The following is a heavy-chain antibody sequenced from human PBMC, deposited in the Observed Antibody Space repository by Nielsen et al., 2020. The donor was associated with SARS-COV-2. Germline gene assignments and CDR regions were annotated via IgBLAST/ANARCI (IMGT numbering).Heavy chain of an antibody. CDR1: GFTFSSYG. CDR3: AKDILVSSGWAGGFDY. J-gene: IGHJ4*02. D-gene: IGHD6-19*01. Sequence: GGSLRLSCAASGFTFSSYGMHWVRQAPGKGLEWVANIKQDGSEKYYGDSVKGRFTISRDNAKNSLYLQMNSLRAEDTALYYCAKDILVSSGWAGGFDYWGQGTLVTVSS. CDR2: IKQDGSEK. V-gene: IGHV3-7*03.